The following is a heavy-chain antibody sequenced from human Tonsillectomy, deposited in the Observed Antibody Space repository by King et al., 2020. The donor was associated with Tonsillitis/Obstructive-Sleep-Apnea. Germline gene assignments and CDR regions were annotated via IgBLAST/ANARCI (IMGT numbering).Heavy chain of an antibody. CDR1: GDSISSYYY. CDR2: LDTSGST. Sequence: VQLQESGPGLVRPSETLSLTCTVSGDSISSYYYWSWIRQPAGKGLEWIGRLDTSGSTNYNPSLKSRVTMSLDTSKNQFSLRLISVTAADTAVYYCARGPMVRGSHFDYWGQGILVTVSS. J-gene: IGHJ4*02. V-gene: IGHV4-4*07. D-gene: IGHD3-10*01. CDR3: ARGPMVRGSHFDY.